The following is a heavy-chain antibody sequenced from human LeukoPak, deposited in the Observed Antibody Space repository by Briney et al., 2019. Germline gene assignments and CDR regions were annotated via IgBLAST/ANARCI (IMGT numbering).Heavy chain of an antibody. Sequence: GGSLRLSCAASGFTFSNYAMSWVRQAPGKGLEWVSAISDSGGNTYYADSVKGRFTISRDNAKNSLYLQMNSLRAEDTAVYYCAREGTSDAFDIWGQGTMVTVSS. D-gene: IGHD1-1*01. J-gene: IGHJ3*02. V-gene: IGHV3-23*01. CDR1: GFTFSNYA. CDR3: AREGTSDAFDI. CDR2: ISDSGGNT.